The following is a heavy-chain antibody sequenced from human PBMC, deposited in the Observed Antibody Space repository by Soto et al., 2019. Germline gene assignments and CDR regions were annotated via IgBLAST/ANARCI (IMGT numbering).Heavy chain of an antibody. J-gene: IGHJ5*02. CDR1: GGSISSSSYY. Sequence: SETLSLTCTVSGGSISSSSYYWGWIRQPPGKRLEWSGSVYYSGTTYYNPSLKSRVTISVDTSKNQFSLKVSSVTAADTAVYYCARHTLQQMVPCGCDPRGQETLLTVSS. CDR3: ARHTLQQMVPCGCDP. CDR2: VYYSGTT. V-gene: IGHV4-39*01. D-gene: IGHD6-13*01.